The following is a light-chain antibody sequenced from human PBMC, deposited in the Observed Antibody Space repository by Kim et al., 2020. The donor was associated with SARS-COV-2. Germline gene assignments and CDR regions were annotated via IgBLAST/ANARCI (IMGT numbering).Light chain of an antibody. Sequence: DIVMTQSPLSLPVTPGEPASISCRSSQSLLQSNGYNYLDWYLQKPGQSPQLLIYLGSNRASGVPDRFSGSGSGTDFTLKISRVEAEDVGVYYCMQALQTPVTFGGGTKLEI. CDR2: LGS. J-gene: IGKJ4*01. CDR1: QSLLQSNGYNY. CDR3: MQALQTPVT. V-gene: IGKV2-28*01.